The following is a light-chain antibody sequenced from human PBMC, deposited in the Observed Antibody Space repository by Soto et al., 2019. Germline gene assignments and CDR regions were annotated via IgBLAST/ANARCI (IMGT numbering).Light chain of an antibody. CDR2: GAS. J-gene: IGKJ1*01. CDR3: QQYNDWPPWT. V-gene: IGKV3-15*01. Sequence: ESLMTHSPATLYVSPADRATLPCRASQSVSNNLAWYQQRPGQAPRLLIYGASTRATGIPARFSGSGSGTEFTLTISSLQSEDFAVYYCQQYNDWPPWTFGQGTKVDIK. CDR1: QSVSNN.